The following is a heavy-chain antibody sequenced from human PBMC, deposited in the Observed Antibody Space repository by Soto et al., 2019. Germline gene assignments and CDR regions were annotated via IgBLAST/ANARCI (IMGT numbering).Heavy chain of an antibody. J-gene: IGHJ6*02. Sequence: PSETLSLTCAVYGGSFSGCYWSWIRQPPGKGLEWIGEINHSGSTNYNPSLKSRVTISVDTSKNQFSLKLSSVTAADTAVYYCAKGRGYSYKPGKNALYYYYGMDVWGQGTTVTVSS. D-gene: IGHD5-18*01. CDR1: GGSFSGCY. V-gene: IGHV4-34*01. CDR3: AKGRGYSYKPGKNALYYYYGMDV. CDR2: INHSGST.